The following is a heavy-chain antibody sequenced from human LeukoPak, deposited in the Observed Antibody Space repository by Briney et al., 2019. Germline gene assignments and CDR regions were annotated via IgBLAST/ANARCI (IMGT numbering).Heavy chain of an antibody. V-gene: IGHV1-24*01. D-gene: IGHD2-21*02. CDR1: GYTLTELS. J-gene: IGHJ3*02. CDR3: ATGLVTPGAFDI. Sequence: ASVKVSCKVSGYTLTELSMHWVRQAPGKGLEWMGGFDPEDGETIYAQKSQGRVTMTEDTSTDTAYMELSSLRSEDTAVYYCATGLVTPGAFDIWGQGTMVTVSS. CDR2: FDPEDGET.